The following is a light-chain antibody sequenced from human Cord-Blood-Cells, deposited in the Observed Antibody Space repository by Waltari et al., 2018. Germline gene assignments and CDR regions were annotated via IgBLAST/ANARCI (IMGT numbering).Light chain of an antibody. CDR2: AAD. J-gene: IGKJ3*01. V-gene: IGKV1-39*01. Sequence: DIQMTQSPSSLSASVGDRVTITCWGSQSISSYLNWYQQKPGKAPKLLIYAADSLQSGVPSRFSGSGSGTDFNLTISSLRPEDFATYYCQQSYSTPFTFGHGTKVDIK. CDR1: QSISSY. CDR3: QQSYSTPFT.